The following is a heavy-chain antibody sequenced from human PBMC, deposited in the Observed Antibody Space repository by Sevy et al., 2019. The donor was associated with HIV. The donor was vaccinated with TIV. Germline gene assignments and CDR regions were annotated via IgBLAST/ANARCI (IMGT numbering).Heavy chain of an antibody. CDR3: VGSRSGLPQFDY. D-gene: IGHD5-12*01. CDR1: RYSLTELS. J-gene: IGHJ4*02. Sequence: ASVKVSCKVSRYSLTELSMHWVRQAPGKGLEWMGGFDPEDGKTIYAQKFQGRVTMTEDTSTDTAYMELSSLRSEDTAVCYCVGSRSGLPQFDYWGQGTLVTVSS. CDR2: FDPEDGKT. V-gene: IGHV1-24*01.